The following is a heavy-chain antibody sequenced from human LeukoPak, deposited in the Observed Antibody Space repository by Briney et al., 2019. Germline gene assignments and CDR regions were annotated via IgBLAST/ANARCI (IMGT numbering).Heavy chain of an antibody. D-gene: IGHD3-3*01. V-gene: IGHV3-48*01. CDR2: ISGRGNTI. J-gene: IGHJ4*02. CDR1: GFSFTSYS. CDR3: AKDYGYDFSSVPQSDH. Sequence: GGSLRLSCEASGFSFTSYSMSWVRQAPGKGLEWVSYISGRGNTIFYADSVKGRFSISRDNVKGSLYLQMNSLRVEDTAMYYCAKDYGYDFSSVPQSDHWGQGTLVTVSS.